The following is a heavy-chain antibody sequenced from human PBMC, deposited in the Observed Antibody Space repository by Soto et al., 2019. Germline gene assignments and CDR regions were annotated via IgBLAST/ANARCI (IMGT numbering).Heavy chain of an antibody. Sequence: SETLSLTCTVSGGSISSSSYYWGWIRQPPGKGLEWIGSIYYSGNTYYNPSLKSRVTISVDTAKNQFSLKLSSVTAADTAVYYCARGGDIVVVPAAMFSYYGMDVWGQGTTVTVSS. CDR2: IYYSGNT. J-gene: IGHJ6*02. D-gene: IGHD2-2*01. CDR1: GGSISSSSYY. CDR3: ARGGDIVVVPAAMFSYYGMDV. V-gene: IGHV4-39*07.